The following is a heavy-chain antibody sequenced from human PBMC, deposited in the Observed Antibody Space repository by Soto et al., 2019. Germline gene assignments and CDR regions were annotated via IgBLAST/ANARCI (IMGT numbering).Heavy chain of an antibody. J-gene: IGHJ6*02. V-gene: IGHV4-59*08. CDR1: GAPSSNFT. Sequence: QVPLQESGQGRVKPRGPLPPSCPAPGAPSSNFTWGCFRQTPGKGLEWIGYVHASWGSNYIPSLKSRVAISLDTPKSQLSLKLTSVTATDTAVYYCARQGFGALHGLVDVWGQGTTVTVSS. CDR3: ARQGFGALHGLVDV. CDR2: VHASWGS. D-gene: IGHD3-10*01.